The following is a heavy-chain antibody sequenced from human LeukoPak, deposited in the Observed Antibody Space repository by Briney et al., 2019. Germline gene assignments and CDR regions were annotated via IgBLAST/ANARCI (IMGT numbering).Heavy chain of an antibody. V-gene: IGHV3-23*01. J-gene: IGHJ4*02. Sequence: GGSLRLSCAVSGITLSDYGMSWVRQAPGKGLEWVSAISGSGGSTYYADSVKGRFTISRDNSKNTLYLQMNSLRAEDTAVYYCARSTVQGIVVGSFDYWGQGTLVTVSS. CDR3: ARSTVQGIVVGSFDY. CDR1: GITLSDYG. CDR2: ISGSGGST. D-gene: IGHD3-22*01.